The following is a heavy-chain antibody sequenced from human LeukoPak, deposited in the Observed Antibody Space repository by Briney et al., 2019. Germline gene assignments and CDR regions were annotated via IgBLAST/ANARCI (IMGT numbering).Heavy chain of an antibody. D-gene: IGHD1-26*01. V-gene: IGHV3-7*01. CDR3: ARDSGSFFVDF. CDR1: GFSFSTYW. Sequence: GGSLRLSCAASGFSFSTYWMTWVRQAPGKGLEWVANIKPDGSQKYCVDSVKGRFTISRDNAKNSLYLQMNSPRAEDTAVYYCARDSGSFFVDFWGQGTLVTVSS. CDR2: IKPDGSQK. J-gene: IGHJ4*02.